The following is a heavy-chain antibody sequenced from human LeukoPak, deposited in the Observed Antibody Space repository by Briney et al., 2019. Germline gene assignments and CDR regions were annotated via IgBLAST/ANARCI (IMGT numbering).Heavy chain of an antibody. Sequence: GGSLRLSCAASGFTFSSYGMHWVRQAPGKGLEWVAVVSSDGNNKNYVDSVKGRFTFSRDNSKDTLYLQMNSLRAEDTAVYYCAKGNDIGGYYYPHFDYWGQGTLVTVSS. D-gene: IGHD3-22*01. CDR2: VSSDGNNK. CDR1: GFTFSSYG. J-gene: IGHJ4*02. V-gene: IGHV3-30*18. CDR3: AKGNDIGGYYYPHFDY.